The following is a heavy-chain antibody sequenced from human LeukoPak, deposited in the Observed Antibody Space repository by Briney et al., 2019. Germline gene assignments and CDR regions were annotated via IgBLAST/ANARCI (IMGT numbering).Heavy chain of an antibody. D-gene: IGHD2-15*01. CDR1: GYTFTSYG. CDR3: ARVEYCSGGSCDSLDY. V-gene: IGHV1-18*01. Sequence: ASVKVSCKASGYTFTSYGISWVRQAPGQGLEGMGWISAYNGNTNYAQKLQGRVTMTKATSTSTAYMELRSLRSDDTAVYYCARVEYCSGGSCDSLDYWGQGTLVTVSS. J-gene: IGHJ4*02. CDR2: ISAYNGNT.